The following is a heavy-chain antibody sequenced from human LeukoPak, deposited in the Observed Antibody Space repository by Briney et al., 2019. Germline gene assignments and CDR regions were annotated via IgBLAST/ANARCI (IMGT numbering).Heavy chain of an antibody. CDR3: ARDQGKDYYDSSGCDY. CDR2: ISAYNGNT. D-gene: IGHD3-22*01. V-gene: IGHV1-18*01. CDR1: GYTFTSYG. J-gene: IGHJ4*02. Sequence: ASVKVSCKASGYTFTSYGISWVRQAPGQGLEWVGWISAYNGNTNYAQKLQGRVTMTTDTSTSTAYMELRSLRSDDTAVYYCARDQGKDYYDSSGCDYWGQGTLVTVSS.